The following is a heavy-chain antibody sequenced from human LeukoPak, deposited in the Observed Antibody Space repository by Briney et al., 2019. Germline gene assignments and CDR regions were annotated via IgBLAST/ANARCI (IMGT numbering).Heavy chain of an antibody. CDR3: ARDGPTYCYDSSGYLAY. V-gene: IGHV1-18*01. CDR2: ISAYNGNT. CDR1: GYTFTSYG. D-gene: IGHD3-22*01. J-gene: IGHJ4*02. Sequence: ASVKVSCKASGYTFTSYGISWVRQAPGQGLEWMGWISAYNGNTNYAQKLQGRVTMTTDTSTSTAYMELRSLRSDDTAVYYCARDGPTYCYDSSGYLAYWGQGTLVTVSS.